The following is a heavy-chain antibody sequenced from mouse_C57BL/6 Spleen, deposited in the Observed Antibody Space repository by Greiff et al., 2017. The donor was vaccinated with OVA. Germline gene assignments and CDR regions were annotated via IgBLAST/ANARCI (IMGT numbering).Heavy chain of an antibody. V-gene: IGHV1-50*01. CDR1: GYTFTSYW. J-gene: IGHJ1*03. Sequence: QVQLQQSGAELVKPGASVKLSCKASGYTFTSYWMQWVKQRPGQGLEWIGEIDPSDSYTNYNQKFKGKATLTVDTSSSTAYMQLSSLTSEDSAVYYCARSFITTVAYFDVWGTGTTVTVSS. CDR3: ARSFITTVAYFDV. CDR2: IDPSDSYT. D-gene: IGHD1-1*01.